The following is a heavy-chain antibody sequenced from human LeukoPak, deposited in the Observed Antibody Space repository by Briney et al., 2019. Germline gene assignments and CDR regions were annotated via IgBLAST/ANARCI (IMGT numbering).Heavy chain of an antibody. CDR3: AKENYYGMGA. Sequence: GGSLRLSCAASGLTFSSYWMHWVRHAPGKGLVWVSRINRDGSITSYGDSVKGRFTISRDNAKNTLYLQMSSLRAEDTAVYYCAKENYYGMGAWGQGTTVTVSS. CDR1: GLTFSSYW. J-gene: IGHJ6*02. CDR2: INRDGSIT. V-gene: IGHV3-74*01.